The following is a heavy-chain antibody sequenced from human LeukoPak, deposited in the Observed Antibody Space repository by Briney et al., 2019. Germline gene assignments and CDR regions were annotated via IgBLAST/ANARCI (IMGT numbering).Heavy chain of an antibody. J-gene: IGHJ4*02. V-gene: IGHV3-21*04. CDR1: GFTFSSSS. CDR3: AKVRFSCSSISCYSFDY. D-gene: IGHD2-2*02. CDR2: ISSSSSYI. Sequence: GGSLRLSCAASGFTFSSSSMNWVRQAPGKGLEWVSSISSSSSYIYYADSVKGRFTISRDNSKNTLYLQMNSLRAEDTAVYYCAKVRFSCSSISCYSFDYWGQGTLVTVSS.